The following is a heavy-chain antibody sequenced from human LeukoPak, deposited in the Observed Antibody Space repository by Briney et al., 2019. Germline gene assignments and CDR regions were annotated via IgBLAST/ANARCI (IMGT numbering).Heavy chain of an antibody. CDR1: GYTFTGYS. J-gene: IGHJ3*02. CDR2: INPIGGGT. CDR3: ARERGYCVSSSCYTSDAFDI. V-gene: IGHV1-2*02. Sequence: GASVKVSCKTSGYTFTGYSIHWVRPAPGHGLEWMGWINPIGGGTIYAQRFQGRVTMTRDTSISTAYMEVNRLRSDDTAVYYCARERGYCVSSSCYTSDAFDIWGQGTMVTVSS. D-gene: IGHD2-2*02.